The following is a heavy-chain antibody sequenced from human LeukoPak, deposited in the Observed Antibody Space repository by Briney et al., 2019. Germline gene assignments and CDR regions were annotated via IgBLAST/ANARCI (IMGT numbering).Heavy chain of an antibody. D-gene: IGHD3-22*01. Sequence: GGSLILSCAASGFTVSSNYMSWVRQAPGKGLEWVSVIYSGGSTYYADSVKGRFTISRDNSKNTLYLQMNSLRAEDTAVYYCARGGPYYYDSSGYYSPFDYWGQGTLVTVSS. V-gene: IGHV3-53*01. J-gene: IGHJ4*02. CDR1: GFTVSSNY. CDR3: ARGGPYYYDSSGYYSPFDY. CDR2: IYSGGST.